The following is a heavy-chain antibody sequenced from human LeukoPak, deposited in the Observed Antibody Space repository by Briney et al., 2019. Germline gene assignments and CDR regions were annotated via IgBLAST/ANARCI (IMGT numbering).Heavy chain of an antibody. V-gene: IGHV4-4*07. CDR3: ARDLSYPLYYFDY. CDR1: GGFISSYS. J-gene: IGHJ4*02. D-gene: IGHD2-2*01. Sequence: SETLSLTCTVSGGFISSYSWSWIRQPAGKGLEWLGRLYTSGSTNYNPSVTSRVTMSLDTSKNQFSLKMKYVTAADTAVYYCARDLSYPLYYFDYWGQGTLVTVSS. CDR2: LYTSGST.